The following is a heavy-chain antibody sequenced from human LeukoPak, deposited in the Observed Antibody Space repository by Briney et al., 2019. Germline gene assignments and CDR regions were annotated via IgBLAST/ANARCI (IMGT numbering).Heavy chain of an antibody. Sequence: SETLSLTCTVSGGSISSSSYYWGWIRQPPGKGLEWIGSIYYSGSTYYNPSLKSRVTISVDTSKNQFSLKLSSVTAADTAVYYCARRTFGGVIKYWGQGTLVTVSS. J-gene: IGHJ4*02. CDR2: IYYSGST. V-gene: IGHV4-39*07. CDR3: ARRTFGGVIKY. CDR1: GGSISSSSYY. D-gene: IGHD3-16*01.